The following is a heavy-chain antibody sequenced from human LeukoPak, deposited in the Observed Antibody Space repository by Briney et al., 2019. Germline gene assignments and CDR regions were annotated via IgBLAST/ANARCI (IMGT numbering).Heavy chain of an antibody. J-gene: IGHJ3*02. CDR1: GFSFSSNW. CDR2: IYSDGRRT. CDR3: TRSGRGGAFDI. V-gene: IGHV3-74*01. D-gene: IGHD1-26*01. Sequence: GGSLRLSCAASGFSFSSNWMHWVRQAPGKGLVWVSRIYSDGRRTDYADSVKGRFTISGDSAKNTLYLEMTGLRAEDTAVYYCTRSGRGGAFDIWGQGTMVTVS.